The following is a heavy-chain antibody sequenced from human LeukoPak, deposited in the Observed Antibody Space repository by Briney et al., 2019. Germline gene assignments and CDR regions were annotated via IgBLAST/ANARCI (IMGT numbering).Heavy chain of an antibody. CDR2: IWYDGSNK. D-gene: IGHD1-26*01. J-gene: IGHJ4*02. CDR1: GFTFSSYG. V-gene: IGHV3-33*01. CDR3: AREAWELGDYFDY. Sequence: GGSLRLSCAASGFTFSSYGMHWVRQAPGKGLEWVAVIWYDGSNKYYADSVKGRFTISRDNSKNTLYLQMNSLRAEDTAVYYCAREAWELGDYFDYWGQGTLVTVSS.